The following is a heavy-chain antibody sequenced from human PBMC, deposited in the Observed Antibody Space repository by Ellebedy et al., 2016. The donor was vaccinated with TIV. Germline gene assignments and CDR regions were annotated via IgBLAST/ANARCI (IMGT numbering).Heavy chain of an antibody. CDR1: GFTFSSYS. Sequence: GESLKISCAASGFTFSSYSMNWVRQAPGKGLEWVSYIGNSDTKYYADSVRGRFTISRDKAKKSVYLQMNSLRVEDTGVYYCARDAMIWIFDSWGQGPWSPSPQ. CDR2: IGNSDTK. D-gene: IGHD3-22*01. V-gene: IGHV3-48*01. CDR3: ARDAMIWIFDS. J-gene: IGHJ4*02.